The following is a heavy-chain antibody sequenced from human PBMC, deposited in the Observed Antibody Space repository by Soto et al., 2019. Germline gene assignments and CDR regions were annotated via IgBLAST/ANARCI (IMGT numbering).Heavy chain of an antibody. J-gene: IGHJ6*02. V-gene: IGHV3-13*05. CDR3: ARTDRDFYGLDV. CDR1: GFTFRNYD. Sequence: EVQLVESGGGLVQPGGSLSLSCEASGFTFRNYDMHWVRQGTGKGLEWVSGISAAGDPDYADSVEGRFTISREKPQNSFFLQMNSLRVGDTAVYYCARTDRDFYGLDVWGQGTTVIVSS. CDR2: ISAAGDP.